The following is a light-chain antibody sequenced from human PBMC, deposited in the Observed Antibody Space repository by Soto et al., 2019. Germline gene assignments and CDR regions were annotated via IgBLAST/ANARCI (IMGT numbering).Light chain of an antibody. CDR2: DTS. Sequence: ENVLKQSPGTLSLSPGEIASLSRRASQSITSCQVAWYQQRPGTAPRLVIYDTSRRATGIPARFSGSGSGTDFTLTINGLEPEDFAVYYCQQYRWPPVTFGQGTKVDI. J-gene: IGKJ2*01. V-gene: IGKV3-20*01. CDR1: QSITSCQ. CDR3: QQYRWPPVT.